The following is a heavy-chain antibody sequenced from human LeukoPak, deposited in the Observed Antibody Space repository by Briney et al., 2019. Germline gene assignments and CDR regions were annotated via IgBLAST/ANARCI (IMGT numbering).Heavy chain of an antibody. V-gene: IGHV3-30*04. Sequence: GRSLRLSCAASGFTFSSYAMHWVRQAPGKGLEWVAVISYDGSNKYYADSVKGRFTISRDNSKNTLYLQMNSLRAEDTAVYYCARGGIYYFDYWAQGTLVTVSS. D-gene: IGHD1-26*01. CDR1: GFTFSSYA. CDR2: ISYDGSNK. CDR3: ARGGIYYFDY. J-gene: IGHJ4*02.